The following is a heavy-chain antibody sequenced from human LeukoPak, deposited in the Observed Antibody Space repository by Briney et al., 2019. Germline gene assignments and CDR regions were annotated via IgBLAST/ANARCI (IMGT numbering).Heavy chain of an antibody. V-gene: IGHV3-21*01. D-gene: IGHD7-27*01. CDR3: AREGGTGEGGIYYFDY. J-gene: IGHJ4*02. CDR2: ISSSSSYI. CDR1: GFTFSSYS. Sequence: GGSLRLSCAASGFTFSSYSMNWVRQAPGKGLEWVSSISSSSSYIYYADSVKGRSTISRDNAKNSLYLQMNSLRAEDTAVYYCAREGGTGEGGIYYFDYWGQGTLVTVSS.